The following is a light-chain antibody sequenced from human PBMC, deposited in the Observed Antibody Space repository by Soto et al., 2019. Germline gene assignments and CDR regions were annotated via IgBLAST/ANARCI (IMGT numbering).Light chain of an antibody. CDR2: EAS. V-gene: IGKV1-5*03. CDR1: QSTSTW. CDR3: QQYSTYPYA. J-gene: IGKJ1*01. Sequence: DIQMTQSPSTLSASVGDRVTITCRASQSTSTWLAWYQQRPGKTPKLLISEASKLESGLPSRFSGSGSGTEFTLTISSLQPDDFANYYCQQYSTYPYAFGQGTKVEIK.